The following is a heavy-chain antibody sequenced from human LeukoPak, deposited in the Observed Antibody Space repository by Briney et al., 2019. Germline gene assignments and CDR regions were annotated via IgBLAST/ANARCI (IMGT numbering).Heavy chain of an antibody. CDR2: INHSGGST. CDR1: GYTFTTYY. CDR3: ARGPRSSGWIEDP. V-gene: IGHV1-46*01. Sequence: GASVKVSCTPSGYTFTTYYMHWVRQAPGQGLEWMGIINHSGGSTSNAQKFQGRVTMTRDTSTSTVYMELSSLRSEDTALYYCARGPRSSGWIEDPWGQGTLVTVSS. J-gene: IGHJ5*02. D-gene: IGHD6-19*01.